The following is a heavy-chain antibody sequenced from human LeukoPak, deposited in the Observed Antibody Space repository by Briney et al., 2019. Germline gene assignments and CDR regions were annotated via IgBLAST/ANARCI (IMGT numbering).Heavy chain of an antibody. Sequence: GGSLRLSCAASGFTFSTYAMSWVRQAPGKGLEWVSLISNSGGSTYYADSVKGRFTISRDNSKNTLYLQMNSLRVEDTAVYYRAKRGVPAAAWYFDCWGQGTLATVSS. J-gene: IGHJ4*02. D-gene: IGHD2-2*01. CDR1: GFTFSTYA. CDR2: ISNSGGST. CDR3: AKRGVPAAAWYFDC. V-gene: IGHV3-23*01.